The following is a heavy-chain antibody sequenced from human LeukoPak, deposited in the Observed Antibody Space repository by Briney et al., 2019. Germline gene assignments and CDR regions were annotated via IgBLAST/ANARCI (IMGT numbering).Heavy chain of an antibody. CDR2: MYNSGST. Sequence: SETLSLTCTVSGDSITNSYWSWIRQSPGKGLEWIGYMYNSGSTIYNPSLKSRVTISTDTSKNQFSLRLNSVTAADTAVYYCARAKKAVTGILDSWGQGTLVTVSS. CDR3: ARAKKAVTGILDS. V-gene: IGHV4-59*01. J-gene: IGHJ4*02. CDR1: GDSITNSY. D-gene: IGHD6-19*01.